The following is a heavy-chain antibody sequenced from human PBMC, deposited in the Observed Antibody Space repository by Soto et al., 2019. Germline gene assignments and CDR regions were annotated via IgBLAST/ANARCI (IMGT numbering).Heavy chain of an antibody. CDR1: GFTFRSYG. J-gene: IGHJ6*02. CDR3: ANGKDGVSYYYGMDV. Sequence: QVQLVESGGGVVQPGRSLRLSCAASGFTFRSYGMHWVRQAPGKGLEWVAVISYDGREIHYVDSVKGRFTISRDNSKDKLYLQMNSLRGEDTAVYFCANGKDGVSYYYGMDVWGPGTTVAVSS. CDR2: ISYDGREI. D-gene: IGHD3-10*01. V-gene: IGHV3-30*18.